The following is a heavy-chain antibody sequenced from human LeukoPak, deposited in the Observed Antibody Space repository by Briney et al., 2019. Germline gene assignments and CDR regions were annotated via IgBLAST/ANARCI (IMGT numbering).Heavy chain of an antibody. CDR3: ARDSEWELGTLDY. Sequence: GGSLRLSCAASEFTFSSYSMNWVRQAPGKGLEWVSSISSSSSYIYYADSVKGRFTISRDNAKNSLYLQMNSLRAEDTAVYYCARDSEWELGTLDYWGQGTLVTASS. D-gene: IGHD1-26*01. CDR2: ISSSSSYI. CDR1: EFTFSSYS. J-gene: IGHJ4*02. V-gene: IGHV3-21*01.